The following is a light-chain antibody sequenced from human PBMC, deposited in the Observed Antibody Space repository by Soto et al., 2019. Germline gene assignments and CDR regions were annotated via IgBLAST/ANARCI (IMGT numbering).Light chain of an antibody. V-gene: IGLV4-60*02. CDR2: LEGSGSY. J-gene: IGLJ1*01. CDR1: SGHSSYI. Sequence: QSVLTQSSPASASLGSSVKLTCTLSSGHSSYIIAWHQQQPGKAPRYLMKLEGSGSYNKGSGVPDRFSGSSSGADRYLTISNLQFEDEADYYCETWDSNTRVFGTGTKVTVL. CDR3: ETWDSNTRV.